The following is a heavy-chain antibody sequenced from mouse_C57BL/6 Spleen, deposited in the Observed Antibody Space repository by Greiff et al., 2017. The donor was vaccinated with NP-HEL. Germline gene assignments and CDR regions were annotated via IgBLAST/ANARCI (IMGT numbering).Heavy chain of an antibody. V-gene: IGHV5-6*01. CDR2: ISSGGSYT. J-gene: IGHJ2*01. Sequence: EVQGVESGGDLVKPGGSLKLSCAASGFTFSSYGMSWVRQTPDKRLEWVATISSGGSYTYYPDSVKGRFTISRDNAKNTLYLQMSSLKSEDTAMYYCARRGVVERNFDYWGQGTTLTVSS. CDR3: ARRGVVERNFDY. D-gene: IGHD1-1*01. CDR1: GFTFSSYG.